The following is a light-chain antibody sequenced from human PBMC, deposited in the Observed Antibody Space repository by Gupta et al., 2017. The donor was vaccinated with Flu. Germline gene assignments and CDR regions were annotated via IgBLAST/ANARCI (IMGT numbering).Light chain of an antibody. CDR3: SSYTSRSSPV. J-gene: IGLJ2*01. CDR1: SSDVGGYDY. CDR2: EVS. Sequence: QSALTQPASVSGSPGQSITIPCTGTSSDVGGYDYVSWYQQHPGNAPKVMIFEVSNRPSGVGNRVSGSESSNRASLTISGLQPEDEAEYDYSSYTSRSSPVFGGGTKLTVL. V-gene: IGLV2-14*01.